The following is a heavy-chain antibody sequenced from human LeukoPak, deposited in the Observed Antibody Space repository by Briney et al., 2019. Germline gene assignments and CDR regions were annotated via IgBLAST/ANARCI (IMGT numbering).Heavy chain of an antibody. V-gene: IGHV1-46*01. CDR3: ARDLNRRAKLGYGDYYYGMDV. CDR2: INPSGGST. Sequence: GASVKVSCKASGYTFTSYYMHWVRQPPGQGLEWMGIINPSGGSTSYAQKFQGRVTMTRDTSTSTVYMELSSLRSEDTAVYYCARDLNRRAKLGYGDYYYGMDVWGKGTTVTVSS. CDR1: GYTFTSYY. D-gene: IGHD4-17*01. J-gene: IGHJ6*04.